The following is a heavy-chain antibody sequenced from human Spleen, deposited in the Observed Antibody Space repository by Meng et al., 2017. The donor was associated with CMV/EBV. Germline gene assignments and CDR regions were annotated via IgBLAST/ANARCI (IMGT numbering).Heavy chain of an antibody. V-gene: IGHV3-7*03. CDR1: GFTFSSYW. CDR2: IKQDGSEK. D-gene: IGHD5-18*01. J-gene: IGHJ4*02. Sequence: GGSLRLSCAASGFTFSSYWMSWVRQAPGKGLEWVANIKQDGSEKDYVDSVKGRVTISRDNAKNSVYLQMNSLRAEDTAVYYCTRDPLKRGYNYASAYWGQGTQVTVSS. CDR3: TRDPLKRGYNYASAY.